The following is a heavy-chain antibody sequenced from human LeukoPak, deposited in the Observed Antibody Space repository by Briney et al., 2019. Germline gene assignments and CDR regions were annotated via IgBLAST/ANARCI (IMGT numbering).Heavy chain of an antibody. V-gene: IGHV3-9*03. CDR2: ISWNSGSI. CDR3: ARGGGDFWSAYYSGYYFDY. D-gene: IGHD3-3*01. CDR1: GFTFDDYA. Sequence: GGSLRLSCAASGFTFDDYAMHWVRHAPGKGLEWVSGISWNSGSIGYADSVKGRFTISRDNAKNSLYLQMNSLRAEDMALYYCARGGGDFWSAYYSGYYFDYWGQGTLVTVSS. J-gene: IGHJ4*02.